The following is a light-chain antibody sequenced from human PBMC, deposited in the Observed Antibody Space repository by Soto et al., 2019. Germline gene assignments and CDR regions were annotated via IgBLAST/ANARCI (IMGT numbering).Light chain of an antibody. J-gene: IGLJ2*01. Sequence: QSVLTQPASVSGSPGQSITISCTGTSSDISSYNYVSWYQQLPGKVPKLMIYGVSNRPSGVSNRFSGSKSGNTASLTISGLQAEDEADYYCSSYTFSSTLVVFGGGTQLTVL. CDR3: SSYTFSSTLVV. CDR1: SSDISSYNY. V-gene: IGLV2-14*03. CDR2: GVS.